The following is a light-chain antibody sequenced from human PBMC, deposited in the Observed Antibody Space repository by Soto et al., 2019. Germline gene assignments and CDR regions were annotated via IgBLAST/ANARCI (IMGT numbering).Light chain of an antibody. CDR2: KAS. CDR3: QQYNSLWT. V-gene: IGKV1-5*03. Sequence: DIQMTQSPSTLSASVGDRVTITCRASQSISSWLAWYQQKPGKAPKLLIYKASSLESGVPSRFSGSGSGTEFTLTSISLKPDDFATYYFQQYNSLWTFVQGTKVEIK. CDR1: QSISSW. J-gene: IGKJ1*01.